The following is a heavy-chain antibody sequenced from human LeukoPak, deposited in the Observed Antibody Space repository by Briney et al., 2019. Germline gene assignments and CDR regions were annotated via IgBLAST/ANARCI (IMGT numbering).Heavy chain of an antibody. D-gene: IGHD3-3*01. CDR3: ARGPNYAFWSGSYYYYMDV. CDR2: MNPNSGNT. V-gene: IGHV1-8*01. J-gene: IGHJ6*03. CDR1: GYTFTSYD. Sequence: ASVKVSCKASGYTFTSYDINWVRQATGQGLEWMGWMNPNSGNTGYAQKFQGRVTMTRSTSINTAYMELGSLRSEDTAVYYCARGPNYAFWSGSYYYYMDVWGKGTTVTVSS.